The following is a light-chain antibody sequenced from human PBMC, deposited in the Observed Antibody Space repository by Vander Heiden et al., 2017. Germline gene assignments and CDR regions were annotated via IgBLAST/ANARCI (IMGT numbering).Light chain of an antibody. V-gene: IGKV1-5*01. CDR3: QQYNTNPWT. CDR2: DAS. Sequence: DIQMTQSPSTLSASVGDRVTITCRASQSISSWLDWYQQKPGKAPKLLIYDASSLESGVPSRFSGSGSGTEFTLTISSLQPDDFATYYCQQYNTNPWTFGQGTKVEIK. CDR1: QSISSW. J-gene: IGKJ1*01.